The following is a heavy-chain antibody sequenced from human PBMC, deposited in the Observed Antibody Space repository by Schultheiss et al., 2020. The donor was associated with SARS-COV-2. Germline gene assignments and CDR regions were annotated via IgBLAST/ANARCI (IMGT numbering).Heavy chain of an antibody. J-gene: IGHJ4*02. CDR2: IYSSGST. CDR3: ARDSRGTTRD. Sequence: SETLSLTCTVSGGSVSSGSYYWSWIRQPPGKGLEWVGYIYSSGSTNYNPSLKSRVTISVSTSKNQVSLKLSSVTAADTAVYYCARDSRGTTRDWGQGTLVTVSS. D-gene: IGHD1-14*01. V-gene: IGHV4-61*01. CDR1: GGSVSSGSYY.